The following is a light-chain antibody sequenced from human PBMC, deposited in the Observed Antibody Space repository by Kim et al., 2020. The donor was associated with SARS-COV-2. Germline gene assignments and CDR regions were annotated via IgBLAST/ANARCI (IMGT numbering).Light chain of an antibody. CDR2: VNSEGSH. CDR3: QTWGPGIRV. J-gene: IGLJ3*02. CDR1: RDHTNYA. Sequence: QLVLTQSPSASASLGASVKLTCILSRDHTNYAIAWHQQQPEKGPRFLMKVNSEGSHIRGAGIPGRFSGSSSGAERYLTISSLQSEDEADYYCQTWGPGIRVFGGGTQLTVL. V-gene: IGLV4-69*01.